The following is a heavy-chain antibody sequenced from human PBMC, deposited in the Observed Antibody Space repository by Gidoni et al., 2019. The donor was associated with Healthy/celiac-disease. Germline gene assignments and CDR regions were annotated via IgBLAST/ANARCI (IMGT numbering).Heavy chain of an antibody. D-gene: IGHD6-19*01. V-gene: IGHV3-23*01. Sequence: EVQLLESGGGLVQPGGSLRLSCAASGFTFSSYAMSWVRQAPGKGLEWISAISGSGGSTYYADSVKGRFTISRDNSKNTLYLQMNSLRAEDTAVYYCAKPWSSGWSYFDYWGQGTLVTVSS. CDR2: ISGSGGST. CDR3: AKPWSSGWSYFDY. J-gene: IGHJ4*02. CDR1: GFTFSSYA.